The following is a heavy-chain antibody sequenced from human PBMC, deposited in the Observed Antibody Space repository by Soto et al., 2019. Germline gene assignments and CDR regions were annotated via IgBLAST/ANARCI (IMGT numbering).Heavy chain of an antibody. V-gene: IGHV1-2*02. CDR3: AREEQTGANYYLDY. CDR1: GYTFTGYY. CDR2: ISPHSGGP. J-gene: IGHJ4*02. D-gene: IGHD7-27*01. Sequence: ASVKVSCKASGYTFTGYYIHWVRQAPGQGLEWMGSISPHSGGPNYAQRFQGRVTMTRDTSMTTVYVEMSGLTSDDTAVYYCAREEQTGANYYLDYWGQGTLVTSPQ.